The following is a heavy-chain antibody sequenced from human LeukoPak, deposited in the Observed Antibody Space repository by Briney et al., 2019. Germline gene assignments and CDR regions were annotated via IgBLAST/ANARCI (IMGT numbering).Heavy chain of an antibody. J-gene: IGHJ4*02. CDR2: INHSGRP. CDR1: GGSFSGYY. Sequence: SETLSLTCAGHGGSFSGYYWSWIRQPPGKGLEWVGEINHSGRPTYNPSLKSPVTTSVDPSKNQFSLKLTSVTAADTAVYYCARGGYFDYWGQGTLVTVSS. CDR3: ARGGYFDY. V-gene: IGHV4-34*01.